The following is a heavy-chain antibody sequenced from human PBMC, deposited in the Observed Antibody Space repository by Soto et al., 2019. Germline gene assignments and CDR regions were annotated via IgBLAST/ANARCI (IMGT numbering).Heavy chain of an antibody. Sequence: GSGPTLVNPTQTLTLTCTFSGFSLSTSGVGVGWIRQPPGKALEWLALIYWNDDKRYSPSLKSRLTITKDTSKNQVVLTMTNMDPVDTATYYCAHAQIYDHSNWFDPWGQGTLVTVSS. J-gene: IGHJ5*02. V-gene: IGHV2-5*01. CDR3: AHAQIYDHSNWFDP. CDR2: IYWNDDK. CDR1: GFSLSTSGVG. D-gene: IGHD5-12*01.